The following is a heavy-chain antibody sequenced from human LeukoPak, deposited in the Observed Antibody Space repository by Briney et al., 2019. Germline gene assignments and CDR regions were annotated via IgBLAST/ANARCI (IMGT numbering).Heavy chain of an antibody. CDR2: INPSGGST. CDR3: AKGHVLLWFGEF. V-gene: IGHV1-46*01. J-gene: IGHJ4*02. D-gene: IGHD3-10*01. CDR1: GYTFTSYY. Sequence: ASVKVSCKASGYTFTSYYMHWVRQAPGQGLEWMGIINPSGGSTSYAQKFQGRVTMTRDTSTSTVYMELSSLRAEDTAVYYCAKGHVLLWFGEFWGQGTLVTVSS.